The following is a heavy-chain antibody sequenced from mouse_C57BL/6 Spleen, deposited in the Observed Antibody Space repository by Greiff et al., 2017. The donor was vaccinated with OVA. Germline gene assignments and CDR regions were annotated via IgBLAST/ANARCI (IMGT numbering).Heavy chain of an antibody. J-gene: IGHJ2*01. D-gene: IGHD1-1*01. Sequence: EVQLQQSGAELVRPGASVKLSCTASGFNIKDDYMHWVKQRPEQGLEWIGWIDPENGDTEYASKFQGKATITADTSSHTAYLQLSSLTSEDTAVYYCTTWSTTVVATRGYFDYWGQGTTLTVSS. V-gene: IGHV14-4*01. CDR2: IDPENGDT. CDR3: TTWSTTVVATRGYFDY. CDR1: GFNIKDDY.